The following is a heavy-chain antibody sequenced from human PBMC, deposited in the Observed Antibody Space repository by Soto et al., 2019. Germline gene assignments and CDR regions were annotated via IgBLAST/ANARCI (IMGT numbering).Heavy chain of an antibody. CDR3: AKDAPLNTVTTGTLHFDY. Sequence: QVQLVESGGGVVQPGRSLRLSCAASGFTFSSYGMHWVRQAPGKGLEWVAVISYDGSNKYYADSVKGRFTISRDNSKNTLYLQMNSLRAEDTAVYYCAKDAPLNTVTTGTLHFDYWGQGTLVTVSS. D-gene: IGHD4-17*01. CDR1: GFTFSSYG. J-gene: IGHJ4*02. V-gene: IGHV3-30*18. CDR2: ISYDGSNK.